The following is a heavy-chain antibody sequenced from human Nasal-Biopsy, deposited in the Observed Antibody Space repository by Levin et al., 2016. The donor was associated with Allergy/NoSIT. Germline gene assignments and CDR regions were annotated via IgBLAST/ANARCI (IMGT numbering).Heavy chain of an antibody. V-gene: IGHV1-2*02. CDR3: VVRRIAVDTNFNSHDGLDV. CDR2: INPKSGGT. D-gene: IGHD6-19*01. Sequence: ASVKVSCKASGYTFIDYFMHWVRQARGQGLEWMGRINPKSGGTNYAQKFQGRVTMTRDTSLRAAYMELSSLTSDDAAVYYCVVRRIAVDTNFNSHDGLDVWGQGTTVTVSS. J-gene: IGHJ6*02. CDR1: GYTFIDYF.